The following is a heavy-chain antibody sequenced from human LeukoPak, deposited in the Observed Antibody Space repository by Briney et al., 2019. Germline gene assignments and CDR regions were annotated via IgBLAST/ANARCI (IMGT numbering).Heavy chain of an antibody. Sequence: SETLSLTCSVSGASISSYYWSWIRQPPGRGLEWLGYISYTGSTNYNPSLKSRLTISVDTSKNQLSLNLTTVTAADTAVYYRARHEGTWTFDYWGQGALVTVSS. CDR3: ARHEGTWTFDY. J-gene: IGHJ4*02. V-gene: IGHV4-59*08. CDR1: GASISSYY. D-gene: IGHD1-1*01. CDR2: ISYTGST.